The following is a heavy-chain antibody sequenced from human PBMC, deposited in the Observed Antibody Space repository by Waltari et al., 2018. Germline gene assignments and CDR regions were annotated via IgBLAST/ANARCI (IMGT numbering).Heavy chain of an antibody. Sequence: QVQLQESGPGLVKPSETLSLTCAVSGYSISSGYYWGWIRQPPGKGLEWIGSIYHSGSTYYNPSLKSRVTRSVDTSKNQFSLKLSSVTAADSAVYYCARTHNNWFDPWGQGTLVTVS. CDR3: ARTHNNWFDP. CDR2: IYHSGST. V-gene: IGHV4-38-2*01. J-gene: IGHJ5*02. CDR1: GYSISSGYY.